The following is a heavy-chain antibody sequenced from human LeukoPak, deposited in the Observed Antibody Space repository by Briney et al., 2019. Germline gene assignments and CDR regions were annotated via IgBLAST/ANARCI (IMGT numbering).Heavy chain of an antibody. Sequence: SGTLSLTCAVSGGSISSSNWWSWVRQPPGKGLEWIGEIYHSGSTNYNPSLKSRVTISVDKSKNQFSLKLSSVTAADTAVYYCARGPLITFGGVIGDAFDIWGQGTMVTVSS. CDR3: ARGPLITFGGVIGDAFDI. V-gene: IGHV4-4*02. CDR2: IYHSGST. D-gene: IGHD3-16*02. J-gene: IGHJ3*02. CDR1: GGSISSSNW.